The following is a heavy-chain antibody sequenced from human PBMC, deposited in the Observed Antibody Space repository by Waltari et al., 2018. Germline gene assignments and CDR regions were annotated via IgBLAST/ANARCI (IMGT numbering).Heavy chain of an antibody. J-gene: IGHJ4*02. CDR2: IHTSEGT. CDR1: CDSISSYY. CDR3: AREGWADYSNPFDY. Sequence: QVQLQESGPGLVRPSETLSLTCSVSCDSISSYYWSWFRQPAGKGLEWIGRIHTSEGTNFNPSLKSRVTMSLDTSQNQFSLNLRSVTAADTAVYYCAREGWADYSNPFDYWGQGTLVTVSS. D-gene: IGHD4-4*01. V-gene: IGHV4-4*07.